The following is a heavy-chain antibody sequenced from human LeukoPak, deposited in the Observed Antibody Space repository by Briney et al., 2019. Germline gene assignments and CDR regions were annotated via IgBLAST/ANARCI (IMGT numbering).Heavy chain of an antibody. J-gene: IGHJ6*02. Sequence: AASVKVSCKASGGTFSSYAISWVRQAPGQGLEWMGRIIPILGIANYAQKFQGRVTITADKSTSTAYMELSSLRSEDTAVYYCARVYSSSWHYYYGMDVWGQGTTVTVSS. CDR1: GGTFSSYA. D-gene: IGHD6-13*01. CDR2: IIPILGIA. CDR3: ARVYSSSWHYYYGMDV. V-gene: IGHV1-69*04.